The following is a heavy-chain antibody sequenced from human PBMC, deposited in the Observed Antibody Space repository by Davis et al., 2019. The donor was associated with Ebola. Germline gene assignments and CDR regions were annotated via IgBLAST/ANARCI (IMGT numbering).Heavy chain of an antibody. J-gene: IGHJ4*02. Sequence: PGGSLRLSCAASGFTFSDYYMNWIRQAPGKGLEWVSYISLSGSTIYYADSVKGRFTISRDNAKNSLYLQMSSLRAEDTAVYYCASRIHWGQGTLVTVSS. V-gene: IGHV3-11*01. CDR2: ISLSGSTI. CDR1: GFTFSDYY. CDR3: ASRIH.